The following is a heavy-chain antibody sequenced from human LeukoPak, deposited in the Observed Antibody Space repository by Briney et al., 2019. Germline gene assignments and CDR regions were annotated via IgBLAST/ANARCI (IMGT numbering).Heavy chain of an antibody. D-gene: IGHD6-13*01. Sequence: GASGKVSCKASGYTFTNYYIHWVRQAPGQGLEWMGVINPNGGGTSYRQNFQGRVTMTSDTSTSTVFMELSSLRSEDTAVYYCAREFGSSSYYYYYMDVWGKGTTVTVSS. CDR3: AREFGSSSYYYYYMDV. CDR1: GYTFTNYY. V-gene: IGHV1-46*01. CDR2: INPNGGGT. J-gene: IGHJ6*03.